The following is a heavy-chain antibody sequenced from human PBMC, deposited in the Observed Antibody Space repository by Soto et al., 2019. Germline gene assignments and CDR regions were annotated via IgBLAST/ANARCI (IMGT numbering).Heavy chain of an antibody. Sequence: PGEFMKICSKGSGYSFTSYWIGWVSQMRGKGLEWMGIISPGDSDTRYRPSFQGEVTISADKSISTAYLQWSSLKASDTAMYYCARLGIAARPGANYYNYGMDVWGQGTTVTVSS. J-gene: IGHJ6*02. CDR3: ARLGIAARPGANYYNYGMDV. D-gene: IGHD6-6*01. V-gene: IGHV5-51*01. CDR2: ISPGDSDT. CDR1: GYSFTSYW.